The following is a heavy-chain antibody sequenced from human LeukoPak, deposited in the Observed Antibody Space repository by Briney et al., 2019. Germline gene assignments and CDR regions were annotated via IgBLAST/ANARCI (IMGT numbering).Heavy chain of an antibody. J-gene: IGHJ4*02. D-gene: IGHD4-17*01. V-gene: IGHV4-34*01. CDR2: INHSGST. Sequence: SETLSLTCAVYGGSFSGYYWSWIRQPPGKGLEWIGEINHSGSTNYNPSLKSRVTISVDTSKNQLSLKLSSVTAADTAVYYCARLTTVTTEDYWGQGTLVTVSS. CDR3: ARLTTVTTEDY. CDR1: GGSFSGYY.